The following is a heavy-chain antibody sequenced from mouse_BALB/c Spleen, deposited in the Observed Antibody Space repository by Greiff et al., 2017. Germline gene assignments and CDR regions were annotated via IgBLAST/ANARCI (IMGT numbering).Heavy chain of an antibody. D-gene: IGHD1-1*01. CDR1: GYAFSSYW. Sequence: QVQLQQSGAELVRPGSSVKISCKASGYAFSSYWMNWVKQRPGQGLEWIGQIYPGDGDTNYNGKFKGKATLTADKSSSTAYMQLSSLTSEDSAVYVCARVLRYYYKYIDDWGEGTTVTVSS. CDR2: IYPGDGDT. V-gene: IGHV1-80*01. CDR3: ARVLRYYYKYIDD. J-gene: IGHJ1*01.